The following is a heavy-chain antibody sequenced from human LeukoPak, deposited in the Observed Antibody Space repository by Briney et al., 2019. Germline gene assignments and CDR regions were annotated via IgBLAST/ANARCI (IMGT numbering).Heavy chain of an antibody. CDR1: GGSISSSSYY. Sequence: SETLSLTCTVSGGSISSSSYYWGWIRQPPGKGLEWIGSIYYSGSTYYNPSLKSRVTISVDTSKNQFSLKLSSVTAADTAVCYCAGERGGGGYYYANDAFDIWGQGTMVTVSS. D-gene: IGHD3-22*01. V-gene: IGHV4-39*01. J-gene: IGHJ3*02. CDR3: AGERGGGGYYYANDAFDI. CDR2: IYYSGST.